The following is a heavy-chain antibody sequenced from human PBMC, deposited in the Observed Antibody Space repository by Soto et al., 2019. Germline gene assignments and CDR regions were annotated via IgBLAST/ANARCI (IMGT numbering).Heavy chain of an antibody. D-gene: IGHD2-8*02. Sequence: ASVKVSCKASGYTFTSYDINWVRQATGQGPEWMGWMNPNSGNTYYSQKFQGRVTMTRDTSISTAYMELSSLRSEDTAVYYCAKLPLVLVLGFDYWGQGTLVTVSA. CDR2: MNPNSGNT. J-gene: IGHJ4*02. V-gene: IGHV1-8*01. CDR3: AKLPLVLVLGFDY. CDR1: GYTFTSYD.